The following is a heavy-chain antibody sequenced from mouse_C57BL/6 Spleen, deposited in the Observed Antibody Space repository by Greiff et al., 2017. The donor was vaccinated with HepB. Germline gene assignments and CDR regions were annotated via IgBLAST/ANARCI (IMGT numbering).Heavy chain of an antibody. CDR2: ISNGGGST. V-gene: IGHV5-12*01. CDR1: GFTFSDYY. CDR3: ARPWGYDGYYVLYAMDY. Sequence: DVMLVESGGGLVQPGGSLKLSCAASGFTFSDYYMYWVRQTPEKRLEWVAYISNGGGSTYYPDTVKGRFTISRDNAKNTLYLQMSRLKSEDTAMYYGARPWGYDGYYVLYAMDYWGQGTSVTVSS. J-gene: IGHJ4*01. D-gene: IGHD2-3*01.